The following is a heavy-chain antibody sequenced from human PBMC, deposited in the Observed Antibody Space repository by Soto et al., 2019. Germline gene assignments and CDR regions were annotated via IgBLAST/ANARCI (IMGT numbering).Heavy chain of an antibody. Sequence: QPGGSLRLSCVASGFIFSDYAMHWARQAPGKGLEWVALISPAGTNQYYADSAKGRFTISRDNSKNTLYLQMNSLRPEDTGLYYCARENSRISPRLFQHWGHGTLGTVSS. D-gene: IGHD6-6*01. V-gene: IGHV3-30-3*01. CDR3: ARENSRISPRLFQH. CDR1: GFIFSDYA. CDR2: ISPAGTNQ. J-gene: IGHJ1*01.